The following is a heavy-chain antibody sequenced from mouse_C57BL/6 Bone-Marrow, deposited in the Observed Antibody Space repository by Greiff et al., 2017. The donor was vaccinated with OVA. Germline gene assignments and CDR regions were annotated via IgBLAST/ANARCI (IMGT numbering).Heavy chain of an antibody. J-gene: IGHJ1*03. CDR2: ISSGSGST. Sequence: EVHLVESGGGLVKPGGSLKLSCAASGFTFSGYGMPWVRQTPEKGLEWVAYISSGSGSTYYEDTVKGRFTISRDKATNTVYLQLTSLTSEDTAMYYCARRDYCGRYFDDWGTGTTVTVSS. D-gene: IGHD1-1*01. CDR3: ARRDYCGRYFDD. CDR1: GFTFSGYG. V-gene: IGHV5-17*01.